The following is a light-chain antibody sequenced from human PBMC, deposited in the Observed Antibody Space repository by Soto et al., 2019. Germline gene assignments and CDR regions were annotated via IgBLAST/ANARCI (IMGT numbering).Light chain of an antibody. CDR1: QSISSY. V-gene: IGKV1-39*01. J-gene: IGKJ3*01. Sequence: DIQMTQSPSSLSASVGDRVTITCRASQSISSYLNWYQQKPGKAPKLLIYAASSLQSGVPSRFSRSGSATDFTLTISSLQPEDFATYYCQQSYSTLTFGPGTKVDIK. CDR2: AAS. CDR3: QQSYSTLT.